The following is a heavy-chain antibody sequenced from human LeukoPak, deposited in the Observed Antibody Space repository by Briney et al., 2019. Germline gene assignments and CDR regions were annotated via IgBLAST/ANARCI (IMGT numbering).Heavy chain of an antibody. CDR1: GFTFSSYS. J-gene: IGHJ3*02. CDR2: ISSSSSYI. V-gene: IGHV3-21*01. D-gene: IGHD3-9*01. Sequence: PGGSLRLSCAASGFTFSSYSMNWVRQAPGKGLEWVSSISSSSSYIYYADSVKGRFTISRDNAKNSLYLQMNSLRAEDTAVYYCARGSSGGHLRYFDWLLLANAFDIWGQGTMVTVSS. CDR3: ARGSSGGHLRYFDWLLLANAFDI.